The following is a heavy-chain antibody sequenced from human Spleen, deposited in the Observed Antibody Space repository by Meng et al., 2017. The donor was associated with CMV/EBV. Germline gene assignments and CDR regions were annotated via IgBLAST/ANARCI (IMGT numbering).Heavy chain of an antibody. J-gene: IGHJ4*02. V-gene: IGHV4-31*02. D-gene: IGHD2-2*02. CDR1: VSSGVYY. CDR3: ARDPGCTSAKCYMEFDH. CDR2: TYLSGST. Sequence: VSSGVYYWNWIRQLPGKGLEWIGYTYLSGSTYYNTSLESRVAMSMDTSKNQFSLRLSSVTAADTAVYYCARDPGCTSAKCYMEFDHWGQGTLVTVSS.